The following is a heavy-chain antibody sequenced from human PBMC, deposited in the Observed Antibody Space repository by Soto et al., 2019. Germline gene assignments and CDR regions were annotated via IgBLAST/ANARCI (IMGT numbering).Heavy chain of an antibody. CDR1: GFTFSNAW. CDR3: TRDPPDYYYGMDV. V-gene: IGHV3-15*07. Sequence: GGSLRLSCAASGFTFSNAWINWVRQVPGKGLEWVGRIKSKTDGGTTEYAASVKARFTISRDDSKSIAYLQMNSLKTEDTAVYYCTRDPPDYYYGMDVWGQGTTVTVSS. CDR2: IKSKTDGGTT. J-gene: IGHJ6*02.